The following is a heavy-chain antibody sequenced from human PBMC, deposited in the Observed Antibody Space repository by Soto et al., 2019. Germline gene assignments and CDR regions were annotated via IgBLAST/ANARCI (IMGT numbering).Heavy chain of an antibody. CDR2: IIPIFGTA. Sequence: QVQLVQSGAEVKKPGSSVKVSCKASGGTFSSYAISWVRQAPGQGLEWMGGIIPIFGTANYAQKFQGRVTITADKSASTAYMELSSLRSEDKAVYYCARDLYYYDSSGYYTPYYDMDVWGQGTTVTVSS. CDR1: GGTFSSYA. CDR3: ARDLYYYDSSGYYTPYYDMDV. V-gene: IGHV1-69*06. J-gene: IGHJ6*02. D-gene: IGHD3-22*01.